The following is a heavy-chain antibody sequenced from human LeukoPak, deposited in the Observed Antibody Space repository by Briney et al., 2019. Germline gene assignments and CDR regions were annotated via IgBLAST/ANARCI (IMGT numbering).Heavy chain of an antibody. Sequence: SETLSLTCAVYGGSFSGYYWSWIRQPPGKGLEWIGEINHSGSTNHNPSLKSRVTMSVDTSKNQFSLKLSSVTAADTAVYYCARVLAAAGRGEDWFDPWGQGTLVTVSS. CDR3: ARVLAAAGRGEDWFDP. D-gene: IGHD6-13*01. J-gene: IGHJ5*02. V-gene: IGHV4-34*01. CDR2: INHSGST. CDR1: GGSFSGYY.